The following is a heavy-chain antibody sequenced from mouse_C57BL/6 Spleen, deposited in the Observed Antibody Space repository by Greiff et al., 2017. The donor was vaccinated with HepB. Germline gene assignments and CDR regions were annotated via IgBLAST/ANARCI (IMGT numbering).Heavy chain of an antibody. CDR3: ARDHYYGSSPFFDY. CDR2: ILPGSGST. D-gene: IGHD1-1*01. CDR1: GYTFTGYW. J-gene: IGHJ2*01. V-gene: IGHV1-9*01. Sequence: VQLQPSGAELMQPGASVKLSCKATGYTFTGYWIEWVKQRPGPGLEWIGEILPGSGSTNYNEKFQGKAPFTADTSSNTAYRQLSSLTTEDSAIYYCARDHYYGSSPFFDYWGQGTTLTVSS.